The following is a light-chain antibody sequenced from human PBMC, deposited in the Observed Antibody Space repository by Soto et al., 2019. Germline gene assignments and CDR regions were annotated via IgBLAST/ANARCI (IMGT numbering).Light chain of an antibody. J-gene: IGLJ2*01. CDR3: AAWDDSLNGPV. CDR2: SDD. Sequence: QSVLTQPPSASGTPGQRVTISCSGSNSNIGSYSVNWYRHLPGTAPKLLVFSDDQRPSGVPDRFSGSKSGPSASLAISGLQLEDEADYYCAAWDDSLNGPVFGGGTKLTVL. CDR1: NSNIGSYS. V-gene: IGLV1-44*01.